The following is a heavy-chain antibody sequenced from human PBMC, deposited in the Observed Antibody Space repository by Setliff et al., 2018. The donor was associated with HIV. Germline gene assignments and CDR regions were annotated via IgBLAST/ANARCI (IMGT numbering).Heavy chain of an antibody. V-gene: IGHV5-51*01. Sequence: GESLKISCKGSGYKFTSYWIGWVRQMPGKGLEWMGIIYPGDSERRYSPSFQGQVTISVDKSTNTAYLQWSRLKASDSALYYCARQETLWSGYINYFDSWGQGTWVTV. CDR2: IYPGDSER. CDR1: GYKFTSYW. D-gene: IGHD3-3*01. J-gene: IGHJ4*02. CDR3: ARQETLWSGYINYFDS.